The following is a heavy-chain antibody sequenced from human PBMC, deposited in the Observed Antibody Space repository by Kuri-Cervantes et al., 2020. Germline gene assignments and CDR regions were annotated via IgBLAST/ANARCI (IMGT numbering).Heavy chain of an antibody. Sequence: GGSLRLSCAVSGFTFSTYAMNWVRQAPGKGLEWVSSISRNSDYIYYADSVRGRFTISRDNSKNTLYLQMNSLRAEDTAVYYCAKPLVGATKPNWYFDLWGRGTLVTVSS. CDR3: AKPLVGATKPNWYFDL. CDR2: ISRNSDYI. CDR1: GFTFSTYA. V-gene: IGHV3-23*01. D-gene: IGHD1-26*01. J-gene: IGHJ2*01.